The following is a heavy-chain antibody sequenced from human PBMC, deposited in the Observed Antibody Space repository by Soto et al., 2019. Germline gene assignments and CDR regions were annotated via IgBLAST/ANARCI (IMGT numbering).Heavy chain of an antibody. J-gene: IGHJ4*02. CDR2: INGYGHGA. Sequence: QVQLVQSGAEVRQPGASVKVSCKASGYSFTTYGMSWVRQAPGQGLEYMGWINGYGHGAKYVQRFQGRFSMTTDTATDTGYMDLGSLTSNEPALYYCVRDLNGDFYYWGQGTVVIVSP. CDR1: GYSFTTYG. V-gene: IGHV1-18*01. CDR3: VRDLNGDFYY. D-gene: IGHD3-10*01.